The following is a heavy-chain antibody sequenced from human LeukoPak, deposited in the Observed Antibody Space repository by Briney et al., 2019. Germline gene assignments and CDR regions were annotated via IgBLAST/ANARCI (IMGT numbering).Heavy chain of an antibody. D-gene: IGHD3-22*01. CDR1: GYTFTGYY. V-gene: IGHV1-2*02. CDR2: INPNSGGT. CDR3: ARSLYDSSGYYPY. Sequence: GASVKVSFKASGYTFTGYYMHWVRQAPGQGLEWMGWINPNSGGTNYAQKFQGRVTMTRDTSISTAYMELSRLRSDDTAVYYCARSLYDSSGYYPYWGQGTLVTVSS. J-gene: IGHJ4*02.